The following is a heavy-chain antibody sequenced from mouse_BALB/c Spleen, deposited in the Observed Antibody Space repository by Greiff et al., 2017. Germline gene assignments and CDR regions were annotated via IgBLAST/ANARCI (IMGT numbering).Heavy chain of an antibody. D-gene: IGHD2-4*01. CDR2: INPSSGYT. V-gene: IGHV1-4*01. Sequence: QVQLQQSGAELARPGASVKMSCKASGYTFTSYTMHWVKQRPGQGLEWIGYINPSSGYTNYNQKFKDKATLTADKSSSTAYMQLSSLTSEDSAVYYCARRGATMITTFYYFDYWAQGTTLTVSS. CDR1: GYTFTSYT. J-gene: IGHJ2*01. CDR3: ARRGATMITTFYYFDY.